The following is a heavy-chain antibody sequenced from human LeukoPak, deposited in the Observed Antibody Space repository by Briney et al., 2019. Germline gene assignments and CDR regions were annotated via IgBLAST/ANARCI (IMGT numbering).Heavy chain of an antibody. Sequence: ASVKVSCKASGYTFTSYGISWVRQAPGQGLEWMGWISAYNGNTNYAQKLQGRVTMTRDMSTSTVYMELSSLRSEDTAVYYCARGPSIQPPSLWGQGTMVTVSS. CDR3: ARGPSIQPPSL. J-gene: IGHJ3*01. CDR2: ISAYNGNT. D-gene: IGHD5-18*01. V-gene: IGHV1-18*01. CDR1: GYTFTSYG.